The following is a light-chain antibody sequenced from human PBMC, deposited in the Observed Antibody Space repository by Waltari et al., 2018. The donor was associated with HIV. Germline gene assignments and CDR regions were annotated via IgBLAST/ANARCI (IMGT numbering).Light chain of an antibody. CDR1: NIGSKS. J-gene: IGLJ2*01. V-gene: IGLV3-21*02. CDR2: DDS. CDR3: QVWDSSSDHVV. Sequence: SYVLTQPPSVSVAPGQTARITCGGNNIGSKSVHWYQQKPGPAPVLVVYDDSDRPSVSPQRFSGSNSGKTATLTISRVEAGDEADYYCQVWDSSSDHVVFGGGTKLTVL.